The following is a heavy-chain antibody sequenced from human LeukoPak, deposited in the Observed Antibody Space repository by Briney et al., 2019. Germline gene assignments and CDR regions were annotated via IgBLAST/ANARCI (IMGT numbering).Heavy chain of an antibody. V-gene: IGHV4-4*07. J-gene: IGHJ5*01. CDR3: VRDLGRFDS. Sequence: SETLSLTCIVSGDSLSGYNWSWIRQPAGKGPEWIGRIYSTGSTNYNPYLKSRVTMSVDRSKNQFSLRMNSMTAADTAVYFCVRDLGRFDSWGQGALVLVSS. CDR1: GDSLSGYN. CDR2: IYSTGST.